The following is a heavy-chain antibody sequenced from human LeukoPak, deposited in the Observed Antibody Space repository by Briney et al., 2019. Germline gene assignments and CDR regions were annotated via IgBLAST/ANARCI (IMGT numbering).Heavy chain of an antibody. CDR3: AREGSRSEGIQLWFRSRDYYYYYGMDV. Sequence: SVKVSCKASGGTFSSYAISWVRQAPGQGLEWTGRIIPILGIANYAQKFQGRVTITADKSTSTAYMELSSLRSEDTAVYYCAREGSRSEGIQLWFRSRDYYYYYGMDVWGQGTTVTVSS. V-gene: IGHV1-69*04. CDR1: GGTFSSYA. CDR2: IIPILGIA. J-gene: IGHJ6*02. D-gene: IGHD5-18*01.